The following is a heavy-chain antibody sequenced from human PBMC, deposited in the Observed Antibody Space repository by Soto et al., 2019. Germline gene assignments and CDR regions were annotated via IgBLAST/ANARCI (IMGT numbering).Heavy chain of an antibody. J-gene: IGHJ4*02. V-gene: IGHV4-30-2*01. CDR2: IYHSGST. Sequence: QLQLQESGSGLVKPSQTLSLTCAVSGGSISSGGYSWSWIRQPPGKGLEWIGYIYHSGSTYYNPSLKSRCNTSVDRSKNQFSLKLSSVTAADTAVYYCASAGGLGAVAADYWGQGTLVTVSS. D-gene: IGHD6-19*01. CDR3: ASAGGLGAVAADY. CDR1: GGSISSGGYS.